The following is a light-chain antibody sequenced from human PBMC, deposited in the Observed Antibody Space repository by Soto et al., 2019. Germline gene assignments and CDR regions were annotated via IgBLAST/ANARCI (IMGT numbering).Light chain of an antibody. CDR2: EGS. CDR1: SSDVGSYIL. CDR3: CSYAGSSTDVV. V-gene: IGLV2-23*01. Sequence: QPVLTQPASVSGSPGQSITISCTGTSSDVGSYILVSWYQQHPGKAPKLMIYEGSKRPSGVSNRFSGSKSGNTASLTISGLQAEDEADYYCCSYAGSSTDVVFGGGTKVTVL. J-gene: IGLJ2*01.